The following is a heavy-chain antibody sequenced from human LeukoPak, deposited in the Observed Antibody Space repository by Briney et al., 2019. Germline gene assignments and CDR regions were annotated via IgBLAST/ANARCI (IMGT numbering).Heavy chain of an antibody. CDR2: IYTSGST. J-gene: IGHJ5*02. Sequence: SETLSLTCTVSGGSISSGSYYWSWLRQPAGKGLEWIGRIYTSGSTNYNPSLKSRVTISVHTSKNQFSLKLSSVTAADTAVYYCARGDYCSSTSCYSDWFDPWGQGTLVTVSS. V-gene: IGHV4-61*02. CDR3: ARGDYCSSTSCYSDWFDP. D-gene: IGHD2-2*01. CDR1: GGSISSGSYY.